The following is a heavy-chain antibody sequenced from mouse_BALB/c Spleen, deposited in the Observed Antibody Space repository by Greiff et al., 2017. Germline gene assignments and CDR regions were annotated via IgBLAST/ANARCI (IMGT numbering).Heavy chain of an antibody. D-gene: IGHD2-1*01. CDR1: GYAFSSSW. CDR3: ARGLYGNYYFDY. V-gene: IGHV1-82*01. J-gene: IGHJ2*01. CDR2: IYPGDGDT. Sequence: VKLMESGPELVKPGASVKISCKASGYAFSSSWMNWVKQRPGQGLEWIGRIYPGDGDTNYNGKFKGKATLTADKSSSTAYMQLSSLTSVDSAVYFCARGLYGNYYFDYWGQGTTLTVSS.